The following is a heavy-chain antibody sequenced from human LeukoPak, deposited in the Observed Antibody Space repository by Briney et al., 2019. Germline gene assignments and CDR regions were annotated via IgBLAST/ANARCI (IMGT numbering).Heavy chain of an antibody. CDR1: GYTFTSYY. Sequence: ASVKVSCKASGYTFTSYYMHWVRQAPGQGLEWMGWINPNSGGTNYAQKFQGRVTMTRDTSISTAYMELSRLRSDDTAVYYCARDLITRKITFGGVISPPFDYWGQGTLVTVSS. CDR2: INPNSGGT. D-gene: IGHD3-16*02. CDR3: ARDLITRKITFGGVISPPFDY. V-gene: IGHV1-2*02. J-gene: IGHJ4*02.